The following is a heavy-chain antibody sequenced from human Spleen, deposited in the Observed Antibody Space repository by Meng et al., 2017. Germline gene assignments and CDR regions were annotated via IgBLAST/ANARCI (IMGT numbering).Heavy chain of an antibody. CDR1: GYTFTDHH. D-gene: IGHD3-22*01. V-gene: IGHV3-72*01. Sequence: SLKIPLASSGYTFTDHHMDLVRQAPGKGLEWGGRIRSKAHGYSTEYAASVKGRFTLTRDDSENSMYLQMNSLKTEDTAVYYCTTDDSSGYYFGRFDYWGQGTLVTVSS. CDR2: IRSKAHGYST. CDR3: TTDDSSGYYFGRFDY. J-gene: IGHJ4*02.